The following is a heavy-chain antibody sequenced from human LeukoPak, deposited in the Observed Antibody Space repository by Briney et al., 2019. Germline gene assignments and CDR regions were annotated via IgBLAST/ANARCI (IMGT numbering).Heavy chain of an antibody. J-gene: IGHJ4*02. CDR1: GFIVSSNY. CDR2: IYSGGST. Sequence: PGGSLRLSCVASGFIVSSNYMSWVRQAPGKGLEWVSVIYSGGSTYYADSVKGRFTISRHNSKNTLYLQMNSLRAEDTAVYYCARVSPPGSGYAYFDYWGQGTLVTVSS. V-gene: IGHV3-53*04. CDR3: ARVSPPGSGYAYFDY. D-gene: IGHD3-22*01.